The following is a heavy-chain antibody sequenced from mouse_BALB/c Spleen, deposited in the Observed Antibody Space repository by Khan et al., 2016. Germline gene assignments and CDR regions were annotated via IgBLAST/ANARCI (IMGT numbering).Heavy chain of an antibody. D-gene: IGHD2-1*01. J-gene: IGHJ3*01. Sequence: QVQLQQPGAELVRPGASVKLSCKASGYSFTSYWMNWVKQRPGQGLEWIGMIHPSDSETNLNQKFKDKATLTVDKSSSTAYMQLSSPTSEDSAVYYCVRFGNYGFAYWGQGTLVTVSA. CDR2: IHPSDSET. V-gene: IGHV1-61*01. CDR3: VRFGNYGFAY. CDR1: GYSFTSYW.